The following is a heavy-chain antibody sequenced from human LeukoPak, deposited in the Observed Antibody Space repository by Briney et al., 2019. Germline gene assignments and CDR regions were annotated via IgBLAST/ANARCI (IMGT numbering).Heavy chain of an antibody. CDR1: GFSLRTRGVG. J-gene: IGHJ4*02. CDR2: IYWDDDK. V-gene: IGHV2-5*02. D-gene: IGHD2-2*01. CDR3: AHRQSSFGWDY. Sequence: SGPTLVQPPQTLTLTCTFSGFSLRTRGVGVGWIRQPPAKALEWLSLIYWDDDKRYSPSLKSRLTITKDTSKNQVVLTMTNMDPVDTATYYCAHRQSSFGWDYWGQGTLVTVSS.